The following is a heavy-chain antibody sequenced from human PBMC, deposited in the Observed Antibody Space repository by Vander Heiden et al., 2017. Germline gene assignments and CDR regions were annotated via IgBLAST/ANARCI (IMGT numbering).Heavy chain of an antibody. J-gene: IGHJ4*02. V-gene: IGHV2-5*02. CDR1: GFSLRTSGVG. CDR2: IYWDDDK. Sequence: QITLNESGPTLVKPTQTLTLTSPFSGFSLRTSGVGVGWIRQPPGKALEWLALIYWDDDKRYSPSLKSRLTITKDTSKNQVVRTMTNMDPVDTATYYCAHNQWLVLDNWGQGTLVTVSS. D-gene: IGHD6-19*01. CDR3: AHNQWLVLDN.